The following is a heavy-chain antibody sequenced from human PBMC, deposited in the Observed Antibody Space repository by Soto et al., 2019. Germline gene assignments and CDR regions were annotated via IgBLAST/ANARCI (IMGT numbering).Heavy chain of an antibody. J-gene: IGHJ4*02. D-gene: IGHD3-10*01. Sequence: EGSLRLSVAASGFIFSNYWMSWVRQAPGKGLEGVGNIKQDGSEKYYMDSVRGRFTISRDNAKNSLYLQMNSRRAEETAVYYCAPQFPLLLNXWGLAPLVT. V-gene: IGHV3-7*01. CDR3: APQFPLLLNX. CDR2: IKQDGSEK. CDR1: GFIFSNYW.